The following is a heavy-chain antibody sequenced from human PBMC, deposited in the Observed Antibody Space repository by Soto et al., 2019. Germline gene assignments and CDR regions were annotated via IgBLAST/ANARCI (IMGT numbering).Heavy chain of an antibody. CDR2: ISYDGTNK. J-gene: IGHJ4*02. CDR3: ARDPKTSGGQHWAFNYFDS. Sequence: GGSLRLSCAASGFSFSISPMHWVRQAPGKGPEWVALISYDGTNKFYADSVKGRFAISRDNSKSTLYLQVDSLRPEDAAVYYCARDPKTSGGQHWAFNYFDSWGQGTLVTVSS. D-gene: IGHD7-27*01. CDR1: GFSFSISP. V-gene: IGHV3-30*09.